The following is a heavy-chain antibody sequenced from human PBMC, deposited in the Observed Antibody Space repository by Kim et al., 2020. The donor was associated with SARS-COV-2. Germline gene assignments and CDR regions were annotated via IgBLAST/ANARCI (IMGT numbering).Heavy chain of an antibody. J-gene: IGHJ5*02. CDR3: ARGGPNWFDP. V-gene: IGHV4-59*09. Sequence: TNYKPALKSRATIPVDTSKNQCSPKLSSVTAADTAGYYCARGGPNWFDPWGQGTLVTVSS. CDR2: T.